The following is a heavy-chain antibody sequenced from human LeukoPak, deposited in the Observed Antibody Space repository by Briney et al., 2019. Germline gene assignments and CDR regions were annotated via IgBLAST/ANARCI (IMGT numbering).Heavy chain of an antibody. Sequence: SETLSLTCTVSGGSISSYYWSWIQQPPGKGLEWIGYIFDTGRTHNNPSLKSRGTISVDTSKNQVSLKLTSVTAADTAVYYCARARSSWDYFDYWGQGTLVTVSS. J-gene: IGHJ4*02. CDR2: IFDTGRT. V-gene: IGHV4-59*01. D-gene: IGHD6-13*01. CDR1: GGSISSYY. CDR3: ARARSSWDYFDY.